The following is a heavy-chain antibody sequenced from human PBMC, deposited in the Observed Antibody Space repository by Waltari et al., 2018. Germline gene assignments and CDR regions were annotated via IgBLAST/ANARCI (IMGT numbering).Heavy chain of an antibody. CDR3: ARDTTWSGRYYYYDMDV. CDR2: INPNRGGT. Sequence: QVQLVQSGAEVKKPGASVKVSCKASGYTFTGYYMPWVRQAPGQGREWMGRINPNRGGTNYAQKFQGRVTMTRDTSISTAYRELSRLRSDDTAGDYWARDTTWSGRYYYYDMDVWGKGTTVTVSS. J-gene: IGHJ6*03. V-gene: IGHV1-2*06. D-gene: IGHD3-3*01. CDR1: GYTFTGYY.